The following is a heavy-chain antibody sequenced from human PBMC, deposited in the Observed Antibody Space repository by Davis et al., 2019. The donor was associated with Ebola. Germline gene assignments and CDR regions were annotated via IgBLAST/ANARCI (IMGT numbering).Heavy chain of an antibody. J-gene: IGHJ4*02. CDR2: ITAHNGKT. CDR3: ASPASELGLDY. V-gene: IGHV1-18*04. CDR1: GYTFTSYS. Sequence: ASVKVSCKAFGYTFTSYSISWVRQAPGQGLEWMGWITAHNGKTNYAQKVQGRVTMTRDTSITTAYMELSRLRSEDAAVYYCASPASELGLDYWGQGTLVTVSS. D-gene: IGHD7-27*01.